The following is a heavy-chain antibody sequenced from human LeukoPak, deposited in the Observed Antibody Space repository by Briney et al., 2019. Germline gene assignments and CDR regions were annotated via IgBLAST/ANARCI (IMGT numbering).Heavy chain of an antibody. CDR2: INHSGST. CDR3: ARGAGIRNHRFDY. D-gene: IGHD1-14*01. CDR1: GGSFSGYY. Sequence: PSETLSLTCAVYGGSFSGYYWSWIRQPPGKGLEWIGEINHSGSTNYNPSLKSRVTISVDTSKNQFSLKLSSVTAADTAVYYCARGAGIRNHRFDYWGQGTLVTVSS. V-gene: IGHV4-34*01. J-gene: IGHJ4*02.